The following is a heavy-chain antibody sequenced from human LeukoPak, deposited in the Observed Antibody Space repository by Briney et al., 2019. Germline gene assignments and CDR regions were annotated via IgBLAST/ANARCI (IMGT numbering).Heavy chain of an antibody. CDR1: GFTFSSYG. J-gene: IGHJ4*02. CDR2: ISYDGSNK. CDR3: AKVSSPDIVVVTATFDY. Sequence: GGSLRLSCAASGFTFSSYGMHWVRQAPGKGLEWVAVISYDGSNKYYADSVKGRFTISRDNSKNTLYLQMNSLRAEDTAVYYCAKVSSPDIVVVTATFDYWGQGTLVTVSS. D-gene: IGHD2-21*02. V-gene: IGHV3-30*18.